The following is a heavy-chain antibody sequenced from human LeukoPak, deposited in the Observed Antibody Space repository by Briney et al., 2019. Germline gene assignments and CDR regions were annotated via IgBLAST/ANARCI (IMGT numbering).Heavy chain of an antibody. CDR1: GFTFSAYS. CDR2: ISSSSRSI. D-gene: IGHD4-17*01. J-gene: IGHJ4*02. Sequence: GGSLRLSCAASGFTFSAYSMNWVRQAPGRGLEWVSAISSSSRSIYNADSVKGRFTISRDNAKNSLYLQMNSLRAEDTAVYYCARLYGDHFDYWGQGTLVTVSS. V-gene: IGHV3-21*01. CDR3: ARLYGDHFDY.